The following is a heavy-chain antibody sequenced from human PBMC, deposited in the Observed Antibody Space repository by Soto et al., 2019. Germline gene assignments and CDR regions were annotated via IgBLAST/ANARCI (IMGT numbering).Heavy chain of an antibody. CDR3: AKSIYWNIVQAHFDY. V-gene: IGHV3-30*18. J-gene: IGHJ4*02. Sequence: GSLRLSCAASGFTFSGYVMHWVRQAPVKGLEWVAAISNDGRTKYYADSVKGRFTISRDNSKNTLYLQMNSLRAEDTDVYYCAKSIYWNIVQAHFDYWGQGTLVTVSS. CDR1: GFTFSGYV. D-gene: IGHD1-1*01. CDR2: ISNDGRTK.